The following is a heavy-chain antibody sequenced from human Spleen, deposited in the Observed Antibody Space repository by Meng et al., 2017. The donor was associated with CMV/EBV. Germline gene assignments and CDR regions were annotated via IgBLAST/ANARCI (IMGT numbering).Heavy chain of an antibody. CDR2: ISSSSSYI. V-gene: IGHV3-21*01. CDR1: GFTFSSYS. CDR3: ARDQGNYVGSFYTMDV. J-gene: IGHJ6*02. Sequence: GESLKISCAASGFTFSSYSMNWVRQAPGKGLEWVSSISSSSSYIYYADSVKGRFTISRDNAKNSLYLQMNSLRAEDTAVYYCARDQGNYVGSFYTMDVWGHGTTVTVSS. D-gene: IGHD3-10*01.